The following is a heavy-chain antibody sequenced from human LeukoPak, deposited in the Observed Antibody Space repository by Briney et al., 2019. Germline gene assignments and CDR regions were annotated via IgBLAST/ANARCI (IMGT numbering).Heavy chain of an antibody. CDR2: INHNEDT. CDR1: GGSFNNYY. Sequence: ASETLSLTCAVYGGSFNNYYWSWIRQPPGKVLEWIGEINHNEDTNYNPSLKSRVTVSVDTSKNQFSLKLSSVTAADTAVYYCARRDSGYSNGLNIYYMDVWGKGNTVTVS. V-gene: IGHV4-34*01. D-gene: IGHD5-18*01. J-gene: IGHJ6*03. CDR3: ARRDSGYSNGLNIYYMDV.